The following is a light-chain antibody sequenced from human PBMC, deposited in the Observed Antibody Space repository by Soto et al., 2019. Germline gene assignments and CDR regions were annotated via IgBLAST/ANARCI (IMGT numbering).Light chain of an antibody. V-gene: IGKV1-5*01. J-gene: IGKJ3*01. CDR2: DAS. CDR3: QQYNSYQFT. Sequence: DIQMTQSPSTLSASVGDRVTITCRASQSISSWLAWYQQKPGKAPKLLIYDASSLESGVPSRFSGSGSGTEFTLTISSLQPDDLATYYCQQYNSYQFTFGPGTKVDIK. CDR1: QSISSW.